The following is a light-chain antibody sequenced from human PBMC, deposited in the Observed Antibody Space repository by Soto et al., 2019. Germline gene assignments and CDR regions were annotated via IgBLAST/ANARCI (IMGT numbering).Light chain of an antibody. CDR2: GAS. CDR3: QQYIRWPLT. CDR1: QSVSRN. V-gene: IGKV3-15*01. Sequence: EIVMTQSPATLSVSPGERATLYCRASQSVSRNLAWYQQKPGQAPSLLIYGASTRATGTPARFRCSVSGTEFTFTISSLLSEDFAVYYCQQYIRWPLTFGGGTKVEIK. J-gene: IGKJ4*01.